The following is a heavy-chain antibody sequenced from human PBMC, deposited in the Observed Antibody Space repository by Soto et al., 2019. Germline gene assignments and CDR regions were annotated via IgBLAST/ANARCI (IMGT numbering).Heavy chain of an antibody. D-gene: IGHD2-21*01. CDR2: INHLGSI. CDR3: ARGGISHWAYFYYMDV. J-gene: IGHJ6*03. Sequence: SETLSLTCVVSGESLSDYFWNCIRQPPGMALEWIGEINHLGSINYNPSLKSRVTMSVDTSKNQFSLTLNSVTAADTATYYCARGGISHWAYFYYMDVWDRGTTVTVSS. CDR1: GESLSDYF. V-gene: IGHV4-34*01.